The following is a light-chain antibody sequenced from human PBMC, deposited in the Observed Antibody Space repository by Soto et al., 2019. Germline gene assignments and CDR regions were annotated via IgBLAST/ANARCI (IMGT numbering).Light chain of an antibody. V-gene: IGKV3-11*01. CDR2: DAS. Sequence: EIVLTQSPATLSLSPGERATLSCRASPSVTSNLAWYQQALGQAPRLLIYDASNRAAGIPARFSGSGSGTDFTPTISSLEPEDFAVYYCQQRSNWPWTFGQGTKVEIK. CDR1: PSVTSN. J-gene: IGKJ1*01. CDR3: QQRSNWPWT.